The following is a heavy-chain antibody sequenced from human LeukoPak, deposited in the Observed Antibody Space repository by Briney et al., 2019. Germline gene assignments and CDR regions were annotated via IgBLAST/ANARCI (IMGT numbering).Heavy chain of an antibody. D-gene: IGHD2-15*01. Sequence: GGSLRLSCAASGFTFSSYAMSWVRQAPGKGLEWVSAISGSGGSTYYADSVKGRFTISRDNSKNTLYLQRNSLRAEDTAVYYCAISPVVAAAYYFDYWGQGTLVTVSS. V-gene: IGHV3-23*01. CDR1: GFTFSSYA. J-gene: IGHJ4*02. CDR2: ISGSGGST. CDR3: AISPVVAAAYYFDY.